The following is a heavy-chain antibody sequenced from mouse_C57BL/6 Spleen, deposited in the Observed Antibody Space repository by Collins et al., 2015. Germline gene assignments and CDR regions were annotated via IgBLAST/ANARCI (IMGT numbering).Heavy chain of an antibody. CDR3: ARDGLFYYGSSYLFY. CDR1: GYTFTSYW. CDR2: IDPNSGGT. D-gene: IGHD1-1*01. V-gene: IGHV1-72*01. J-gene: IGHJ2*01. Sequence: QVQLQQPGAELVKPGASVKMSCKASGYTFTSYWITWVKQRPGRGLEWIGRIDPNSGGTHNNEKFKSKATLTVDKPSSTAYMQLNSLTSEDSAVYYCARDGLFYYGSSYLFYWGQGTTLTVSS.